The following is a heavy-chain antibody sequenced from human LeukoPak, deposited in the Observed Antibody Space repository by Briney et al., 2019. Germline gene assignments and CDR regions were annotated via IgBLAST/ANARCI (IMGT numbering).Heavy chain of an antibody. CDR2: IYTSGST. CDR1: GGSISSYC. Sequence: SETLSLTCTVSGGSISSYCWSWIRQPAGKGLEWIGRIYTSGSTNYNPSLKSRVTMSVDTSKNQFSLKLSSVTAADTAVYYCAREGPTLVRYSSSWYFDYWGQGTLVTVSS. CDR3: AREGPTLVRYSSSWYFDY. V-gene: IGHV4-4*07. J-gene: IGHJ4*02. D-gene: IGHD6-13*01.